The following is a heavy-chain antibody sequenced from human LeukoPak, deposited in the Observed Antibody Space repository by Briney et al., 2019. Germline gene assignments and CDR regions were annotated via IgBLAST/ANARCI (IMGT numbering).Heavy chain of an antibody. CDR3: AKDKRSYGGLNGY. J-gene: IGHJ4*02. V-gene: IGHV3-23*01. Sequence: GGSLRLSCAASGFTFSSYAMSWVRQAPGKGLEWVSAISGSGGSTYYADSVKGRFTISRDNSKNTLYLQMNSLRAEDTAVYYSAKDKRSYGGLNGYWGQGTLVTVSS. CDR2: ISGSGGST. CDR1: GFTFSSYA. D-gene: IGHD4-23*01.